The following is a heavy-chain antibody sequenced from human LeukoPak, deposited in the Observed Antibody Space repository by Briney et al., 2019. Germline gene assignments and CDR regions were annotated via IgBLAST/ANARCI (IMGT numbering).Heavy chain of an antibody. CDR1: GVPISSSSYY. J-gene: IGHJ3*02. CDR2: ISYSGRT. V-gene: IGHV4-39*07. Sequence: SETLSLTCTVSGVPISSSSYYWGWIRQPPGKGLEGIGTISYSGRTNYHPSLKSRLTISLDAPKNQLSLNLRSVTAAATAVYYCARGSGITMIVVVPDDAFDIWGQGTMVTASS. CDR3: ARGSGITMIVVVPDDAFDI. D-gene: IGHD3-22*01.